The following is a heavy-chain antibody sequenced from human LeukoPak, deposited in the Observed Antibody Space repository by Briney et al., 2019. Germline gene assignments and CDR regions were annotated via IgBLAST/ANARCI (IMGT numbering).Heavy chain of an antibody. J-gene: IGHJ4*02. CDR1: GFSLSGYE. D-gene: IGHD2-8*01. V-gene: IGHV3-53*04. CDR3: ARGYCTNAVCPIDY. Sequence: GGSLRLSCAASGFSLSGYEMNWVRQAPGKGLEWVSIIYSGASTYYADSVKGRFTISRHISKNTLYLQMNSLRAEDTAVYYCARGYCTNAVCPIDYWGQGTLVTVSS. CDR2: IYSGAST.